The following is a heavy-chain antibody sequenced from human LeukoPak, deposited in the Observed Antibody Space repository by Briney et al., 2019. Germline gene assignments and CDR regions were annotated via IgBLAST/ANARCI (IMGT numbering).Heavy chain of an antibody. D-gene: IGHD3-3*01. Sequence: SETLSLTCTVSGGSIRSTSYYWGWIRQPPGKGLEWIGSIYYSGSTYYNPSLKSRVTISVDTSKNQFSLKLSSVTAADTAVYYCARDGGGIFGVVIANWFDPWGQGTLVTVSS. J-gene: IGHJ5*02. CDR1: GGSIRSTSYY. CDR3: ARDGGGIFGVVIANWFDP. CDR2: IYYSGST. V-gene: IGHV4-39*07.